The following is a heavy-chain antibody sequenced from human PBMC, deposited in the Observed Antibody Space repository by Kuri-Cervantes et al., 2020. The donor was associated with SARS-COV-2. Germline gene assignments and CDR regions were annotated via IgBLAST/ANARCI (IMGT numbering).Heavy chain of an antibody. Sequence: GGSLRLSCAASGFTFSSYTMHWVRQAPGKGLEWVSLISWDGGSTYYADSVKGRFTISRDNSKNSLYLQMNSLRTEDTALYYCAKGPHCSGGSCYQDYWGQGTLVTVSS. D-gene: IGHD2-15*01. CDR2: ISWDGGST. V-gene: IGHV3-43*01. CDR3: AKGPHCSGGSCYQDY. CDR1: GFTFSSYT. J-gene: IGHJ4*02.